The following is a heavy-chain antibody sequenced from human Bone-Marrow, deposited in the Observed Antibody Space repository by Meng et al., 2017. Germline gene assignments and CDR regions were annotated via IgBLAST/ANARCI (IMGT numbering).Heavy chain of an antibody. CDR1: GYTFTGYY. J-gene: IGHJ4*02. D-gene: IGHD6-13*01. Sequence: ASVKVSCKASGYTFTGYYMHWLRQAPGQGLEWMGWISAYNGNTNYAQKLQGRVTMTTDTSTSTAYMELRSLRSDDTAVYYCARARSSSWYEAGYWGQGTLVTVSS. CDR2: ISAYNGNT. CDR3: ARARSSSWYEAGY. V-gene: IGHV1-18*04.